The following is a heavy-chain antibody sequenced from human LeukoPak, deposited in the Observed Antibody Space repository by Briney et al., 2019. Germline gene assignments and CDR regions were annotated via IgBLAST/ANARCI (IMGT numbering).Heavy chain of an antibody. D-gene: IGHD3-22*01. J-gene: IGHJ3*02. V-gene: IGHV4-38-2*01. CDR2: IYHSGST. CDR3: ARLGPTYYYDSSGYYYGSRAFDI. CDR1: GYSISSGYY. Sequence: SETLSLTCAVSGYSISSGYYWGWIRQPPGKGLEWIGSIYHSGSTYYNPSLKSRVTISVDTSKNQFSLKLSSGTAADTAVYYCARLGPTYYYDSSGYYYGSRAFDIWGQGTMVTVSS.